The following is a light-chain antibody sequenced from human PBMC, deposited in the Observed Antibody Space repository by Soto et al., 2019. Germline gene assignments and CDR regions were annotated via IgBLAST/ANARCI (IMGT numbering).Light chain of an antibody. CDR1: KIGSKN. CDR3: QVWGSDTAV. CDR2: RDT. Sequence: SYELTQSVSVSVALGQTASIVCGGNKIGSKNVHWYQQKPGQAPILVMYRDTKRPSGIPERFSASNSGNTATLTITRVEAGDEADYYCQVWGSDTAVFGGGTKVTVL. V-gene: IGLV3-9*01. J-gene: IGLJ2*01.